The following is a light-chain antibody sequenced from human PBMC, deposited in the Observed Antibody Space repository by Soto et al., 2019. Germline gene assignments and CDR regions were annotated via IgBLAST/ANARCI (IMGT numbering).Light chain of an antibody. CDR1: QSVSSN. CDR3: QQHNYWPS. Sequence: EIVMTQSPATLSVSPGERDTLSCRASQSVSSNLAWYQQKPGQAPRLLLYGASTRATGIPGRFSGSGSGTDFTLTISSLQSEDFAVYYCQQHNYWPSFGQGTKLEIK. J-gene: IGKJ2*01. V-gene: IGKV3-15*01. CDR2: GAS.